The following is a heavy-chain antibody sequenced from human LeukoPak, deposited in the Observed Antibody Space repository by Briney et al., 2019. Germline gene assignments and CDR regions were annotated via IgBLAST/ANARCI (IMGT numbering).Heavy chain of an antibody. Sequence: GGSLRLSCAASGFTFSNYGMSWVRQAPGKGLELVSAISGSGGSTYYADSVKGRFTISRDNSENTLYLQMNSLGAEDTAVYYCAKGDGDIVVVPVYYSDYWGQGTLVTVSS. CDR1: GFTFSNYG. V-gene: IGHV3-23*01. CDR3: AKGDGDIVVVPVYYSDY. J-gene: IGHJ4*02. D-gene: IGHD2-2*01. CDR2: ISGSGGST.